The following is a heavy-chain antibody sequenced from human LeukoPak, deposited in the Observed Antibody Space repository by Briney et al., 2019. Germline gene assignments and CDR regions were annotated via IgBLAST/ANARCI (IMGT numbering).Heavy chain of an antibody. CDR1: GGSFSGYY. CDR2: INHSGST. Sequence: SETLSLTCAVYGGSFSGYYWSWIRQPPGKGLEWIGEINHSGSTNYNPSLKSRVTISVDTSKNQFSLKLNSVTAADTAVYYCARPPNPDCSGGSCYYNYWGQGTLVTVSS. J-gene: IGHJ4*02. V-gene: IGHV4-34*01. CDR3: ARPPNPDCSGGSCYYNY. D-gene: IGHD2-15*01.